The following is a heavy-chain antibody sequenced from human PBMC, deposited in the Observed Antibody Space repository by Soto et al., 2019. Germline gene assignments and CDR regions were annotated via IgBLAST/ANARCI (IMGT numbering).Heavy chain of an antibody. D-gene: IGHD2-15*01. Sequence: ASVKASCKASGYTFTYYPIHWVRQAPGQRLEWMGWINIGNGNTASSQKFQDRVTITRETSASTAYMELTSLRSEDTAVYYCAREPPCGGRCYDNYFDPWGQGTLVTVSS. CDR1: GYTFTYYP. CDR2: INIGNGNT. CDR3: AREPPCGGRCYDNYFDP. J-gene: IGHJ5*02. V-gene: IGHV1-3*04.